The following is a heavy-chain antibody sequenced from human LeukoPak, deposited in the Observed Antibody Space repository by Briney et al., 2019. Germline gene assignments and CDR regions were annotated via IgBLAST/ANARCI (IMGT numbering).Heavy chain of an antibody. CDR3: ARLNYGDPLDY. CDR1: GFTVSSNY. Sequence: GRSLSLSCAASGFTVSSNYMSWVRQAPGKGPEWVSVIYSGGSTYYADSVKGRFTISRDNSKNTLYLQMNSLRAEDTAAYYCARLNYGDPLDYWSQGTLVTVSS. J-gene: IGHJ4*02. CDR2: IYSGGST. V-gene: IGHV3-53*01. D-gene: IGHD4-17*01.